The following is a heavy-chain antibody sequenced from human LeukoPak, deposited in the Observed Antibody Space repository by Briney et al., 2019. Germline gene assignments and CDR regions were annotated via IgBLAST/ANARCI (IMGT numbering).Heavy chain of an antibody. CDR2: IYTSGST. CDR1: GGSISGYY. Sequence: SETLSLTCTVSGGSISGYYWSWIRQPAGKGLEWIGRIYTSGSTNYNASLKSRVTMSVDTSKNQFSLKLSSVTAADTAVYYCARSDFWSGPAIPHLTFDYWGQGTLVTVSS. V-gene: IGHV4-4*07. J-gene: IGHJ4*02. D-gene: IGHD3-3*01. CDR3: ARSDFWSGPAIPHLTFDY.